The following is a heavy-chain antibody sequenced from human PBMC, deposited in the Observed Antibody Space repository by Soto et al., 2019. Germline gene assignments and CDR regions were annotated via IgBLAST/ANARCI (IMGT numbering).Heavy chain of an antibody. Sequence: EVQLVESGGGLVQPGGSLRLSCAASGFTFSSYSMNWVRQAPGKGLEWVSYIGSSGSTIYYADSVKGRFTISRDSAKNSLYRQMNSLRDEDTAVYYCARDLGYGLFDYWGQGTLVTVSS. CDR2: IGSSGSTI. D-gene: IGHD5-18*01. CDR1: GFTFSSYS. J-gene: IGHJ4*02. V-gene: IGHV3-48*02. CDR3: ARDLGYGLFDY.